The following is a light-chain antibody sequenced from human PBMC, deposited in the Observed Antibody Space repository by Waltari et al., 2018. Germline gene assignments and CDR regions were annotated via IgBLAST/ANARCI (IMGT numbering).Light chain of an antibody. J-gene: IGLJ1*01. CDR2: EGT. Sequence: QSALTQPASVSGSPGQSITISCTGTSRDVGSSNRVPSYQQHPGKGPKILIYEGTQRLSGVSDRFSGSKSGNTASLTLSGLQPEDEADYYCCAHAGGGTHYAFGTGTKVTVL. V-gene: IGLV2-23*01. CDR1: SRDVGSSNR. CDR3: CAHAGGGTHYA.